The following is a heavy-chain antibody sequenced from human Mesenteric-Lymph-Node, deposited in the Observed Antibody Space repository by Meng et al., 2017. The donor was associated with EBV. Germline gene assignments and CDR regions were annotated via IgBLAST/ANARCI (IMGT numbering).Heavy chain of an antibody. V-gene: IGHV4-4*02. D-gene: IGHD1-7*01. CDR2: VFHIGST. Sequence: QVELQEPGPGLGKPSGTLSCICAVSGGSISGNNWWSWIRQPPGKGLEWIGEVFHIGSTNYNPSLKSRVTISLDKSKNQFSLKLTSVTAADTAVYFCARVSEISGTWLDCWGQGTLVTVSS. CDR1: GGSISGNNW. CDR3: ARVSEISGTWLDC. J-gene: IGHJ1*01.